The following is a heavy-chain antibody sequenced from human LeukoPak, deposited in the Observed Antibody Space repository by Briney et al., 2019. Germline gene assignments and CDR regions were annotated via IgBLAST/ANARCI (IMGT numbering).Heavy chain of an antibody. J-gene: IGHJ4*02. Sequence: GGSLRLSCAASGFTFSSYSMNWVRQAPGKGLEWVSSISSSSSYIYYADSVKGRFTISRDNAKNSLYLQMNSLRAEDTAVYYCARPWGDGYNWVYWGQGTLVTVSS. D-gene: IGHD5-24*01. CDR1: GFTFSSYS. V-gene: IGHV3-21*01. CDR2: ISSSSSYI. CDR3: ARPWGDGYNWVY.